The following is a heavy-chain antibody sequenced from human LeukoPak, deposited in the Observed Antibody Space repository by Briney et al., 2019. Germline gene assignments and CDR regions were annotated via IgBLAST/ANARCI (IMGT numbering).Heavy chain of an antibody. CDR2: ISYDGSKK. CDR1: GFTFSTYS. Sequence: PGGSLRLSCAASGFTFSTYSMYWVCQTPGKGLEWVAVISYDGSKKDYADSVKGRFTISRDNSKNTLYLQMNSLRAEDTAVFYCARWTGYGSGWHRGYFDYWGQGTLVTVSS. V-gene: IGHV3-30*04. D-gene: IGHD6-19*01. J-gene: IGHJ4*02. CDR3: ARWTGYGSGWHRGYFDY.